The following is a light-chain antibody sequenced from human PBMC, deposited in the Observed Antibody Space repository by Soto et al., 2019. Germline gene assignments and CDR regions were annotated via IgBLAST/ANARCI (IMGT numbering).Light chain of an antibody. J-gene: IGLJ2*01. CDR2: LNSDGSH. CDR3: QTWGSGIVV. CDR1: SGHSNYA. V-gene: IGLV4-69*01. Sequence: QSVLTQSPSASASLGASVKLTCTLSSGHSNYAIAWHQQQSEKGPRYLMKLNSDGSHSKGDGIPDRFSGSSSGAERYLTIPSLKSEVEADNYCQTWGSGIVVLGGGT.